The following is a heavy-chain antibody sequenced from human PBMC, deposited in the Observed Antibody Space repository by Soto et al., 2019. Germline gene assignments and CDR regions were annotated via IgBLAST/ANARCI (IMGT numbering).Heavy chain of an antibody. V-gene: IGHV3-30*18. CDR2: ISYDGSGK. CDR3: AKKGIGAMAGYYGMDV. Sequence: QVQLVESGGGVVQPGRSLRLSCAASGFTFSHYGMHWVRQAPGKGLEWVALISYDGSGKYFADSVKGRFTISRDNSKNTVYLQMSSLRPDDTAAYYCAKKGIGAMAGYYGMDVWGRGTTVTVSS. CDR1: GFTFSHYG. D-gene: IGHD6-19*01. J-gene: IGHJ6*02.